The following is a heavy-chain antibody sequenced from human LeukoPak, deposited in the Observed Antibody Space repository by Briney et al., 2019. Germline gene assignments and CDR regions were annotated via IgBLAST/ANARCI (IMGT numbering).Heavy chain of an antibody. J-gene: IGHJ4*02. V-gene: IGHV3-9*01. CDR3: AKELTYYYDSSGYAGPFDY. Sequence: PGRSLRLSCAASGFTFDDYAMHWVRQAPGKGLEWVSGISWNSGSIGYADSVKGRFTISRDNAKNSLYLQTNSLRAEDTALYYCAKELTYYYDSSGYAGPFDYWGQGTLVTVSS. D-gene: IGHD3-22*01. CDR1: GFTFDDYA. CDR2: ISWNSGSI.